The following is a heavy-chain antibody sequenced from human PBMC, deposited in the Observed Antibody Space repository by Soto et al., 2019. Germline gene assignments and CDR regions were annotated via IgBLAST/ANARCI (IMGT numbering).Heavy chain of an antibody. J-gene: IGHJ6*02. CDR2: IKSKTDGGTT. CDR3: TTTLWFGELYLYYYYGMDV. Sequence: EVQLVESGGGLVKPGGSLRLSCAASGFTFSNAWMNWVRQAPGKGLEWVGRIKSKTDGGTTDYAAPVKGRFTISRDDSKNTLYLQMNSLKTEDTAVYYCTTTLWFGELYLYYYYGMDVWGQGTTVTFSS. CDR1: GFTFSNAW. D-gene: IGHD3-10*01. V-gene: IGHV3-15*07.